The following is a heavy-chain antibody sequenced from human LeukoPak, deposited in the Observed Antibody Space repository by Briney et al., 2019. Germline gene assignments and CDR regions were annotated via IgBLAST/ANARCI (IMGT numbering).Heavy chain of an antibody. CDR1: GFTFSSYA. CDR3: AKAQDPYYDILTGYSPDY. V-gene: IGHV3-23*01. J-gene: IGHJ4*02. Sequence: GSLRLSCAAAGFTFSSYAMSWVRQAPGKGLEWVSAISGSGGSTYYADSVKGRFTISRDNSKNTLYLQMNSLRAEDTAVYYCAKAQDPYYDILTGYSPDYWGQGTLVTVSS. D-gene: IGHD3-9*01. CDR2: ISGSGGST.